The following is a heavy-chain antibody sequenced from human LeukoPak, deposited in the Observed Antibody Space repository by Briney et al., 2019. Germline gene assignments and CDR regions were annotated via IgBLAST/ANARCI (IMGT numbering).Heavy chain of an antibody. V-gene: IGHV5-51*01. CDR3: VMGGYYPGYFDH. CDR1: GYPFRTSW. D-gene: IGHD3-10*01. CDR2: TYPGDSDT. Sequence: GESLQISCQASGYPFRTSWISWVRLLPGKGLEWMAITYPGDSDTKYGPSFQGQVSISVDTFISTAYLHWSRLKASDTAIYYCVMGGYYPGYFDHWGQGTLVTVSS. J-gene: IGHJ4*02.